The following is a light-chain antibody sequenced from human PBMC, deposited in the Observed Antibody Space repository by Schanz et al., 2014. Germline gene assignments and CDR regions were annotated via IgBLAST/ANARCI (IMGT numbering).Light chain of an antibody. CDR1: QGISSY. J-gene: IGKJ4*01. V-gene: IGKV1-9*01. CDR2: AAS. Sequence: DIQLTQSPSTLSASVGDRVTITCRASQGISSYLAWYQQKPGKAPKLLIYAASTLRAGVPSRFSGSGAVTDFTLTISSLQPEDFATYYCQQTYRRLTFGGGTNIEI. CDR3: QQTYRRLT.